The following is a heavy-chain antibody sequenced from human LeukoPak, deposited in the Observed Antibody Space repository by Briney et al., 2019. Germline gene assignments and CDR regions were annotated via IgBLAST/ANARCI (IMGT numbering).Heavy chain of an antibody. V-gene: IGHV3-30*04. D-gene: IGHD3-22*01. CDR2: ISYDGSNK. J-gene: IGHJ4*02. CDR3: ARRGYSPKDIDY. Sequence: HTGGSLRLSCAASGFTFSSYTMHWVRQAPGKGLEWVAVISYDGSNKYYADSVKGRFTISRDNAKNSLYLQMNSLRAEDTAVYYCARRGYSPKDIDYWGQGTLVTVSS. CDR1: GFTFSSYT.